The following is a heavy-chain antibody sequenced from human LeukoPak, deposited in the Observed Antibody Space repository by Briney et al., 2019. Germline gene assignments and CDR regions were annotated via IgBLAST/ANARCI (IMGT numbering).Heavy chain of an antibody. V-gene: IGHV3-21*01. CDR3: ARGTYNSDSSGYYYGY. J-gene: IGHJ4*02. Sequence: GGSLRLSCAASGFTFSLYTMNWVRQAPGKGLEWVSAISSSSYIYYADSVKGRFTISRDNAKNSLYLEMDTLRAEDTAVYYCARGTYNSDSSGYYYGYWGQGTLVTVSP. CDR2: ISSSSYI. CDR1: GFTFSLYT. D-gene: IGHD3-22*01.